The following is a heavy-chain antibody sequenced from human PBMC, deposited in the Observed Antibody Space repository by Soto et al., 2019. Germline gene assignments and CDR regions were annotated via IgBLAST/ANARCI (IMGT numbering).Heavy chain of an antibody. J-gene: IGHJ4*02. CDR2: IIPIFGTA. Sequence: SVKVSCKASGGTFSSYAISWVRQAPGQGLEWMGGIIPIFGTANYAQKFQGRVTITADESTSTAYMELSSLRSDDTALYFCARGRYTYGTTNPFDYWGQGTQVTVSS. V-gene: IGHV1-69*13. CDR1: GGTFSSYA. D-gene: IGHD1-7*01. CDR3: ARGRYTYGTTNPFDY.